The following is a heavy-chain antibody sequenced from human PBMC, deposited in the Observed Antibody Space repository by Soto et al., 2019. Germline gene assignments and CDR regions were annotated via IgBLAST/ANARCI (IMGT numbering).Heavy chain of an antibody. D-gene: IGHD3-22*01. V-gene: IGHV4-59*01. CDR3: ARYYDSSGYYDY. CDR2: IYYSGST. J-gene: IGHJ4*02. Sequence: SETLSLTCTVSGGSTSSYYWSWIRQPPGKGLEWIGYIYYSGSTNYNPSLKSRVIISVDTSKNQFSLKLSSVTAADTAVYYCARYYDSSGYYDYWGQGTLVTVS. CDR1: GGSTSSYY.